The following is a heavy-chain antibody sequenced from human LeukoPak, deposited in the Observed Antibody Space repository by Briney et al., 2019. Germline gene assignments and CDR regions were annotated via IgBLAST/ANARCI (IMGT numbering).Heavy chain of an antibody. Sequence: PSENLSLNCSGSSGSINSFYWGWIRQRPGNGLEWIGNIYYSGTTNYNPSLKSRVTISVDTSKNQFSLKLSSVTAADTAVYYCARSAGYYYDSSAYRYYFDYWRQGTMVTVSS. J-gene: IGHJ4*02. D-gene: IGHD3-22*01. V-gene: IGHV4-59*01. CDR2: IYYSGTT. CDR3: ARSAGYYYDSSAYRYYFDY. CDR1: SGSINSFY.